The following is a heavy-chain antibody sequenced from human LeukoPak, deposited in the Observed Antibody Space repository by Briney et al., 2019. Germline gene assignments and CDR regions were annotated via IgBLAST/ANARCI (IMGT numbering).Heavy chain of an antibody. D-gene: IGHD3-22*01. J-gene: IGHJ3*02. V-gene: IGHV4-39*01. CDR3: ARHEGGWGIPMIAPVGAFDI. CDR2: IYYSGST. Sequence: SETLSLTCTVSGGSISSSSYYWGWIRQPPGKGLEWIGSIYYSGSTYYNPSLKSRVPISVDTSKTQFSLKLSSVTAADTAVYYCARHEGGWGIPMIAPVGAFDIWGQGTMVTVSS. CDR1: GGSISSSSYY.